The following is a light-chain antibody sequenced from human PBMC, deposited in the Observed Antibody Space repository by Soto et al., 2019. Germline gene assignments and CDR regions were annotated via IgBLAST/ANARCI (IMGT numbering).Light chain of an antibody. J-gene: IGLJ1*01. CDR2: EDS. CDR3: TSYTRSSTLV. CDR1: SSDVGGYNY. Sequence: QSVLTQPASVSGSPGQSITISCTGTSSDVGGYNYVSWYQQHPGKAPKVMIYEDSTRPPGVSNRFSGSKSGNTASLTISGLQAEDEADYYCTSYTRSSTLVFGTGTKVTVL. V-gene: IGLV2-14*01.